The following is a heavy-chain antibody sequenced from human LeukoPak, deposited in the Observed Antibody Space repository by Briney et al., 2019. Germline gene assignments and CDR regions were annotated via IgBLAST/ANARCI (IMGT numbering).Heavy chain of an antibody. J-gene: IGHJ4*02. CDR3: TREAIATGYACD. Sequence: QTGGSLRLSCAATGFSFSSYALSWVRQAPGKGLEWVSAISSGGDRTYYADSVTGRFTISRDNSKNMLFLQMSSLRAEDAAMYYCTREAIATGYACDWGQGTLVTVFS. D-gene: IGHD3-16*01. CDR2: ISSGGDRT. V-gene: IGHV3-23*01. CDR1: GFSFSSYA.